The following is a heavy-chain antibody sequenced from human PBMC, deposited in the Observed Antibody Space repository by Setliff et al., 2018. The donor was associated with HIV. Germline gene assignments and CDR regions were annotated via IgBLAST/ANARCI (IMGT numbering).Heavy chain of an antibody. Sequence: SETLSLTCAVYGGSFSGYYWSWIRQPPGKGLEWIGEINHSGSTHYNPSLKRRVTISIDMSNNQFSLKVTSMTAADTAVYYCGRQAWDHQSSGYFVDYWGQGTLVTVSS. CDR3: GRQAWDHQSSGYFVDY. D-gene: IGHD6-19*01. CDR1: GGSFSGYY. V-gene: IGHV4-34*01. CDR2: INHSGST. J-gene: IGHJ4*02.